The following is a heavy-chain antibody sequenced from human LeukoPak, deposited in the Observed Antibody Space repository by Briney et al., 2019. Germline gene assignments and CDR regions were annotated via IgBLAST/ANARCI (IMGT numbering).Heavy chain of an antibody. Sequence: SVKVSCKASGGTFSSYAIRWVRQAPGQGLEWMGGIIPIFGTANYAQKFQGRVTITADESTSTAYMELSSLRSEDTAVYYCARVPYCSGGSCLLRGYYFDFWGQGTLVTVSS. V-gene: IGHV1-69*01. J-gene: IGHJ4*02. CDR1: GGTFSSYA. CDR3: ARVPYCSGGSCLLRGYYFDF. CDR2: IIPIFGTA. D-gene: IGHD2-15*01.